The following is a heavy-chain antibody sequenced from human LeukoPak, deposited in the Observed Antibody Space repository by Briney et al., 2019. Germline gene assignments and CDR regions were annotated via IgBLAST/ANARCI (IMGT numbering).Heavy chain of an antibody. CDR3: ARDEDSSGLSEYYYGMDV. J-gene: IGHJ6*04. CDR2: IDSGGSTI. D-gene: IGHD3-22*01. Sequence: PGGSLRLSCAASGFTFSSYEMNWVRQAPGKGLEWVSYIDSGGSTIYYADSVKGRFTISRDNAKNSLYLQMNSLRAEDTAVYYCARDEDSSGLSEYYYGMDVWGKGTTVTVSS. V-gene: IGHV3-48*03. CDR1: GFTFSSYE.